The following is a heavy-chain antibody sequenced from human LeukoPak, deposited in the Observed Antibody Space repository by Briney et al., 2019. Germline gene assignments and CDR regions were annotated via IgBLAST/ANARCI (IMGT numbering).Heavy chain of an antibody. CDR2: ISYSGNT. Sequence: PSETLSLTCSVSGGSISDSTYYWGWIRQPPGKGLEWIGTISYSGNTDYNPSLRSRLTMSVYTSNNQFSLKLTSVTAADTAVYYCARHGQDGVFRHMDVWGKGTTVTVSS. J-gene: IGHJ6*03. D-gene: IGHD2-8*01. CDR3: ARHGQDGVFRHMDV. CDR1: GGSISDSTYY. V-gene: IGHV4-39*01.